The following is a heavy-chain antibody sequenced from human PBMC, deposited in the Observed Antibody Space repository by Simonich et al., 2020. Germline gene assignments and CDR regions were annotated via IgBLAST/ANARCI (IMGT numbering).Heavy chain of an antibody. Sequence: EVQLVESGGGLVKPGGSLRLSCAASGFTFSSYSMNWVRQAPGKGLEWVSSISRSSSYIYYADSVKGRFTISRDNAKNSLYLQMNSLRAEDTAVYYCAGGVYCSNTSCSTYYYYGMDVWGQGTTVTVSS. D-gene: IGHD2-2*01. CDR3: AGGVYCSNTSCSTYYYYGMDV. V-gene: IGHV3-21*01. CDR2: ISRSSSYI. CDR1: GFTFSSYS. J-gene: IGHJ6*02.